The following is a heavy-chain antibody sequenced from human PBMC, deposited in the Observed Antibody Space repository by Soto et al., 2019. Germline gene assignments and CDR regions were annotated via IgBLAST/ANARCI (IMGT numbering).Heavy chain of an antibody. CDR2: VSWNSATI. D-gene: IGHD3-16*01. CDR3: AKGGASRVDALDV. V-gene: IGHV3-9*01. CDR1: GFIFDEYA. J-gene: IGHJ3*01. Sequence: EVQLVESGGGLAQPGRSLRLSCAASGFIFDEYAMHWVRQVPGKGLEWVSTVSWNSATIAYADSVKGRFFISRDSATNSLYLQMSSLRPEDTAFYYCAKGGASRVDALDVWGQGTLVTVSS.